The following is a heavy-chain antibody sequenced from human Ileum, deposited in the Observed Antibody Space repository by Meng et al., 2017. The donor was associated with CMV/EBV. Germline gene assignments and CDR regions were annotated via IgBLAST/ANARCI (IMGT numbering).Heavy chain of an antibody. Sequence: ASVKVSCKASGGTFNSHGFSWVRQAPGQGLEWLGRINPNGGITDYAQKFQGRVTMARDTSISTAYMELSGLTSDDTAVYYCASQGVLTTTNVFDIWGQGTMVTVSS. CDR1: GGTFNSHG. J-gene: IGHJ3*02. CDR2: INPNGGIT. D-gene: IGHD1-1*01. V-gene: IGHV1-2*06. CDR3: ASQGVLTTTNVFDI.